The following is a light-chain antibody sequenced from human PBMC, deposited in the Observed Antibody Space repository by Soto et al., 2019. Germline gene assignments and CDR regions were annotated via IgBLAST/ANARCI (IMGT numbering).Light chain of an antibody. CDR3: QKYNSAPSLT. CDR2: AAS. V-gene: IGKV1-27*01. Sequence: DLQMTQSPSSLSASVGDRVTITCRASQGISNYLAWYQQKPGKVPKLLIYAASTLQSGVPSRFSGSGSGTDFTLPISSLQPEDVSTYYCQKYNSAPSLTFGGGTKVDIK. J-gene: IGKJ4*01. CDR1: QGISNY.